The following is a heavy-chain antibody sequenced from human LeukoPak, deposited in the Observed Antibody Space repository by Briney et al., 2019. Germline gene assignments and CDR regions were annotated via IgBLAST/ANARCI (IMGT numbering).Heavy chain of an antibody. Sequence: SETLSLTCAVYGGSFSGHYWSWIRQPPGKGLEWIGEINHSGNTNYNPSLKSRVTISVDTSKNQFSLKLSSVTAADTAVYYCASAYGSGSSPYDYWGQGTLVTVSS. CDR2: INHSGNT. V-gene: IGHV4-34*01. CDR1: GGSFSGHY. CDR3: ASAYGSGSSPYDY. D-gene: IGHD3-10*01. J-gene: IGHJ4*02.